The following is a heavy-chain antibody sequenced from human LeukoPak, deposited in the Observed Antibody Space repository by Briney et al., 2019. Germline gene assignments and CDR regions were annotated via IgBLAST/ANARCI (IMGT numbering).Heavy chain of an antibody. CDR3: ARFMQLSFDY. D-gene: IGHD2/OR15-2a*01. V-gene: IGHV3-74*01. CDR2: INSDGGST. J-gene: IGHJ4*02. CDR1: GFIFRNHW. Sequence: GGSLRLSCAASGFIFRNHWMSWVRQAPGKGLVWVSRINSDGGSTSYADSVKGRFTISRDNAKNTLYLQMNSLRAEDTAVYYCARFMQLSFDYWGQGTLVTVSS.